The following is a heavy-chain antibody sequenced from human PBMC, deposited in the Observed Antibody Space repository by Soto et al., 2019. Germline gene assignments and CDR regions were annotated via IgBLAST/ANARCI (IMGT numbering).Heavy chain of an antibody. J-gene: IGHJ4*02. CDR1: GFIFKMYW. Sequence: GGSLRLSCAASGFIFKMYWMHWVRQSPGKGLVWISRIYNDGTYSDYADSVRGRFTISRDNVNDTLYLQMNNLRAEDSGLYDFTRGPQPISTSTGAYWGQGTQVTVSS. V-gene: IGHV3-74*01. CDR3: TRGPQPISTSTGAY. D-gene: IGHD2-2*01. CDR2: IYNDGTYS.